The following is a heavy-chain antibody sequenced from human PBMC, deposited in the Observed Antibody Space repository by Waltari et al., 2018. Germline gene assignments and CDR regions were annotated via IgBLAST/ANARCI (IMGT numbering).Heavy chain of an antibody. V-gene: IGHV3-30*19. J-gene: IGHJ6*03. D-gene: IGHD2-15*01. CDR2: ISYDGSNK. CDR1: GFTFSTYG. Sequence: QVQLVESGGGVVQPGGSLRLSCAASGFTFSTYGIHWVRQAPGKGLEWVAVISYDGSNKDCADSVQGRFTISRDNSKNTLYLQMNSLRAEDTAVYYCAGDRVGYCSGGSCYPVPPYYYCYMDVWGKGTTVTVSS. CDR3: AGDRVGYCSGGSCYPVPPYYYCYMDV.